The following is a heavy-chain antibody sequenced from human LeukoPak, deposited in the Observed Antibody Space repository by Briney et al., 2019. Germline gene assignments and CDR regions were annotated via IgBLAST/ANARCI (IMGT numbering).Heavy chain of an antibody. CDR2: IYYSGST. J-gene: IGHJ6*02. CDR3: ARDRVATRGSYYGMDV. D-gene: IGHD3-10*01. V-gene: IGHV4-31*03. Sequence: SETLSLTCTVSGGSISSGGYYWSWIRQHPGKGLEWIGYIYYSGSTYYNPSLKSRVTISVDTSKNQFSLKLSSETAADTAVYYCARDRVATRGSYYGMDVWGQGTTVTVSS. CDR1: GGSISSGGYY.